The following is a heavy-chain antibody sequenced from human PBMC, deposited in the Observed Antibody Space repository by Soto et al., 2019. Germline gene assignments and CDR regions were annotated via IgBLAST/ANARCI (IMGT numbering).Heavy chain of an antibody. Sequence: GGSLRLSCAASGFTFSSYWMHWVRQAPGKGLVWVSRINSDGSSTSYADSVKGRFTISRDNAKNTLYLQMNSLRAEDTAVYYCARDGDFWSGYYTYGYWGQGTLVTVSS. CDR1: GFTFSSYW. CDR2: INSDGSST. CDR3: ARDGDFWSGYYTYGY. V-gene: IGHV3-74*01. J-gene: IGHJ4*02. D-gene: IGHD3-3*01.